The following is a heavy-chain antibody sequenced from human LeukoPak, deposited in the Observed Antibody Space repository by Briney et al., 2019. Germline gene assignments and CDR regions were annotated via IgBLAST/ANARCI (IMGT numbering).Heavy chain of an antibody. V-gene: IGHV3-20*04. CDR3: ARTPNYGSGSYDY. J-gene: IGHJ4*02. D-gene: IGHD3-10*01. Sequence: PGGSLRLSCAASGSTFDDYGMIWVRQAPGKGLEWVSGINWNGDSTVYADSVKGGFTISRDNAKNSLYLQMNSLRAEDTALYYCARTPNYGSGSYDYWGQGTLVTVSS. CDR2: INWNGDST. CDR1: GSTFDDYG.